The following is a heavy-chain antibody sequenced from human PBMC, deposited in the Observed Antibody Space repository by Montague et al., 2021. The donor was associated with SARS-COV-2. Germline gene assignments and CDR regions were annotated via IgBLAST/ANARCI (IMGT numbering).Heavy chain of an antibody. CDR2: ISGDGGST. V-gene: IGHV3-43*02. J-gene: IGHJ3*02. D-gene: IGHD6-6*01. Sequence: SLRLSCAASGFTFDDYAMHWVRQAPGKGLEWVSLISGDGGSTYYTDSAKGRFTISRDNSKNSLYLQMNSLRTEDTALYYCARRALYSSSYAFDIWGQGTMVTVSS. CDR3: ARRALYSSSYAFDI. CDR1: GFTFDDYA.